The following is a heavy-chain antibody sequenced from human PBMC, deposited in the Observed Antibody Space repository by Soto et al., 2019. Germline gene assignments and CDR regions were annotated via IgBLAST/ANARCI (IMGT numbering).Heavy chain of an antibody. V-gene: IGHV3-23*01. CDR1: GFTFSSYA. Sequence: EVQLLESGGGLVQPGGSLRPPCAASGFTFSSYAMSWVGRAPGKGLEWVSAISGSGGSTYYADSVKARFTTSRDNSKNTLYLQMNSLRAEDTAVYYCAKDGYYYYGMDVWGQGTTVTVSS. CDR2: ISGSGGST. J-gene: IGHJ6*02. CDR3: AKDGYYYYGMDV.